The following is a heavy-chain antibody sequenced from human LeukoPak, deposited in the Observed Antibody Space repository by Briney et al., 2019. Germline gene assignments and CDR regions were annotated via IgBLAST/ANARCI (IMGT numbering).Heavy chain of an antibody. Sequence: SETLSLTCTVSGGSISSSSYYWGWIRQPPGKGLEWFGSIYYSGSTYYNPSLKSRVTISVDTSKNQFSLKLSSVTAADTAVYYCARQPGGGFDYWGQGTLVTVSS. CDR1: GGSISSSSYY. V-gene: IGHV4-39*01. CDR3: ARQPGGGFDY. CDR2: IYYSGST. J-gene: IGHJ4*02. D-gene: IGHD3-16*01.